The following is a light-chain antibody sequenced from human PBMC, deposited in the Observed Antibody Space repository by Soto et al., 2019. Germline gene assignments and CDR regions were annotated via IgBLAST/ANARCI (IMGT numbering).Light chain of an antibody. CDR3: QSYANSLSGSRV. CDR2: GDS. Sequence: QSVLTQPPSVSGAPGQRVTISCTGSSSNIGAGYDVHWYQQLPGTAPKLLIYGDSNRPSGVPDRFSGSKSGTSASLAITGLQAEDEADYYCQSYANSLSGSRVFGTGTKVTVL. V-gene: IGLV1-40*01. J-gene: IGLJ1*01. CDR1: SSNIGAGYD.